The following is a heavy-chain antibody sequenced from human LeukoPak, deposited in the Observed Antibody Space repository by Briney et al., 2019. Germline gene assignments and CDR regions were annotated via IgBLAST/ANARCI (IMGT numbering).Heavy chain of an antibody. V-gene: IGHV4-38-2*02. CDR1: GYSISGGYY. J-gene: IGHJ5*02. CDR2: IYHSGST. CDR3: ARDFGDGSGSYPMTGNWFDP. Sequence: SETLSLTCTVSGYSISGGYYWGWIRQPPGKGLEWIGSIYHSGSTYYNPSLKSRATISVDTSKNQFSLKLSSVTAADTAVYYCARDFGDGSGSYPMTGNWFDPWGQGTLVTVSS. D-gene: IGHD3-10*01.